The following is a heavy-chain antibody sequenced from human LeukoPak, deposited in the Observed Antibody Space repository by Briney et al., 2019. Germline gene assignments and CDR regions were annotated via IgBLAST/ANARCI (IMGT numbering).Heavy chain of an antibody. D-gene: IGHD3-9*01. J-gene: IGHJ4*02. CDR2: ISSSSSYI. V-gene: IGHV3-21*01. CDR1: GFTFSSYT. Sequence: GGSLRLSCAASGFTFSSYTLNWVRQAPGKGLEWVSSISSSSSYIYYADSVKGRFTISRDNAENSVYLQMNSLRAEDTAVYYCARHSDYDILTGPNDYWGQGTLVTVSS. CDR3: ARHSDYDILTGPNDY.